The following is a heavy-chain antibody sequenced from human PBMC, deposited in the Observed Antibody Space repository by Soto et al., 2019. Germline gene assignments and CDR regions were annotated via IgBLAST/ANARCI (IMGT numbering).Heavy chain of an antibody. J-gene: IGHJ4*02. CDR1: GFTFSSYG. D-gene: IGHD1-26*01. CDR3: AKDTNEYWERKLPTTPDY. CDR2: ISYDGSNK. V-gene: IGHV3-30*18. Sequence: GGSLRLSCAASGFTFSSYGMHWVRQAPGKGLEWVAVISYDGSNKYYADSVKGRFTISRDNSKNTLYLQMNSLRAEDTAVYYCAKDTNEYWERKLPTTPDYWGQGTLVTVSS.